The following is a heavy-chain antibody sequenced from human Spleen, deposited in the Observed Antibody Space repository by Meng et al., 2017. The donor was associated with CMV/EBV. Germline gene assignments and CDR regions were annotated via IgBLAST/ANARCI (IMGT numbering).Heavy chain of an antibody. Sequence: VSIITTNYIWGWSRQPPGKGLEWLGTVYYTGRTYYNPSLKTRVTMSVDTSKNHFSLRLTSVTAADTAVYYCALYYSSGGEMENYFDDWGQGTLVTVSS. V-gene: IGHV4-39*07. CDR3: ALYYSSGGEMENYFDD. D-gene: IGHD3-22*01. J-gene: IGHJ4*02. CDR1: VSIITTNYI. CDR2: VYYTGRT.